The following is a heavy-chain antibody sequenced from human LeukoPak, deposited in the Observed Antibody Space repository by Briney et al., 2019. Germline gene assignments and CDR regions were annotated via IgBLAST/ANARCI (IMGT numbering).Heavy chain of an antibody. D-gene: IGHD1-1*01. V-gene: IGHV3-48*01. CDR3: VRVKGTYFDF. CDR2: ISASGSNI. J-gene: IGHJ4*02. CDR1: GFPFSSYS. Sequence: GGSLRLSCAASGFPFSSYSMNWVRQAPGKGLEWVSYISASGSNIYYLDSVKGRFTVSRDNAMNSLLLQMDRPRAEDTAVYYCVRVKGTYFDFWGQGTLVTVSS.